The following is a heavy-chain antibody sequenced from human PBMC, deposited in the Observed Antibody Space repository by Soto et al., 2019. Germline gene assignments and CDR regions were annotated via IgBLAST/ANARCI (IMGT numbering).Heavy chain of an antibody. CDR2: ITDSGTGT. J-gene: IGHJ4*02. V-gene: IGHV3-23*01. CDR3: AKGLINGRWYAAD. CDR1: GFTLSSCV. Sequence: PGGSLRLSCGASGFTLSSCVMIWVRPAPGKGLEWVSCITDSGTGTYYADSVKGRFTISRDNSKNTMYLQMNNLRAEDTGVYYCAKGLINGRWYAADWGQGTLVTVSS. D-gene: IGHD6-13*01.